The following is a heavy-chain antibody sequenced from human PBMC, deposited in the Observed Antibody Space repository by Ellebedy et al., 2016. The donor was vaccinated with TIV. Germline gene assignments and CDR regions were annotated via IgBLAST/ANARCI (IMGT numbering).Heavy chain of an antibody. CDR1: GFTFSSYS. J-gene: IGHJ5*02. Sequence: GESLKISXAASGFTFSSYSMNWVRQAPGKGLEWVSHISSSSTIYYADSVKGRFTISRDNAKNSLYLQMNSLRDEDTAVYYCARVPGSFSLNWFDPWGQGTLVTVSS. CDR2: ISSSSTI. V-gene: IGHV3-48*02. D-gene: IGHD3-10*01. CDR3: ARVPGSFSLNWFDP.